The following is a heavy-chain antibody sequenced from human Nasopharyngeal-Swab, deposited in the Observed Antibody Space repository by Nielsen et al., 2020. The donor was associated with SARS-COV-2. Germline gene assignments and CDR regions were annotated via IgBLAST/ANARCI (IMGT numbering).Heavy chain of an antibody. J-gene: IGHJ4*02. CDR2: IYYSGST. CDR3: ARHPTTAFDY. V-gene: IGHV4-39*01. D-gene: IGHD4-11*01. Sequence: GSLRLSCTVSGGSISSSSYYWGWIRQPPGKGREWIGCIYYSGSTYYNPSLKSRVTISVDTSKNQFSLKLTSVTAADTAVYYCARHPTTAFDYWGQGTLVTVSS. CDR1: GGSISSSSYY.